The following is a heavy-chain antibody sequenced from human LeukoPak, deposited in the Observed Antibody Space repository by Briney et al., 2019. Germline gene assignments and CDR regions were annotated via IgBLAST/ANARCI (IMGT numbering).Heavy chain of an antibody. V-gene: IGHV3-7*01. D-gene: IGHD1-26*01. J-gene: IGHJ5*02. Sequence: GGSLRLSCAASGFTFSTYWMTWVRQAPGKGLEWVANIKQDGSEKYYVDSVKGRFTISRDNAKNSLYLQMNSLRAEDTAVYYCAKDFYSGSSPWGQGTLVTVSS. CDR2: IKQDGSEK. CDR1: GFTFSTYW. CDR3: AKDFYSGSSP.